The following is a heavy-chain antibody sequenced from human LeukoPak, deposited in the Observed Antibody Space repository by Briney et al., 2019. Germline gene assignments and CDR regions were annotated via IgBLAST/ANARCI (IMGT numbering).Heavy chain of an antibody. Sequence: SVKVSCKASGGTFSSYAISWVRQAPGQGLEWMGSIIPIFGRTNYAQKFQGRVTITTDESTSTAYMELSSLRSEDTAVYYCARAPLQLVTHNYFDYWGQGALVTVSS. CDR1: GGTFSSYA. CDR2: IIPIFGRT. CDR3: ARAPLQLVTHNYFDY. J-gene: IGHJ4*02. V-gene: IGHV1-69*05. D-gene: IGHD2-21*01.